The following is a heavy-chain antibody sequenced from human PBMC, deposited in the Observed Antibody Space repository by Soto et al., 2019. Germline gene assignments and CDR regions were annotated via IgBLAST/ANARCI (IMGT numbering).Heavy chain of an antibody. V-gene: IGHV4-59*01. Sequence: SETLSLTCTVSAASFSKYYWTWIRQPPGKGLECIGYIYFNGNTKYNPSLEGQLTISIDTSKKEFSLKLTSVTAADAAVYYCASVTFGGIVLAHWGQGTLVTVSS. D-gene: IGHD3-16*01. CDR3: ASVTFGGIVLAH. CDR1: AASFSKYY. CDR2: IYFNGNT. J-gene: IGHJ4*02.